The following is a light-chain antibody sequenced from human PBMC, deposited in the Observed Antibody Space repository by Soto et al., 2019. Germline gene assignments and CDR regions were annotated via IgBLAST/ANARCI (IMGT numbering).Light chain of an antibody. CDR1: QSVSSY. V-gene: IGKV3-11*01. Sequence: EIFLTQSPATLSLSQWEIATLSCRASQSVSSYLAWYQQKPGQAPRLLIYDASNRATGIPARFSGSGSGTDFTLTISSLEPEDFAVYYCQQRSNWPPTFGQGTKVDIK. CDR3: QQRSNWPPT. J-gene: IGKJ1*01. CDR2: DAS.